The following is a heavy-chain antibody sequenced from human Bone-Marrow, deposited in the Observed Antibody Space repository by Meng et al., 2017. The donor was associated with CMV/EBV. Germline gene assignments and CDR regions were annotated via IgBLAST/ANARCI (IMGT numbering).Heavy chain of an antibody. CDR2: IVVGSGNT. Sequence: SVKVSCKASGFTFTSSAVQWVRQARGQRLEWIGWIVVGSGNTNYAQKFQERVTITRDMSTSTAYMELSSLRSEDTAVYYCAAGKSPSASPAYNYGMDVWGQGTTVTVSS. V-gene: IGHV1-58*01. CDR1: GFTFTSSA. J-gene: IGHJ6*02. CDR3: AAGKSPSASPAYNYGMDV.